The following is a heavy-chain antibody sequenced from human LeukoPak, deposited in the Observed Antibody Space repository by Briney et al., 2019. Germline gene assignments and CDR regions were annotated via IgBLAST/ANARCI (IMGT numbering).Heavy chain of an antibody. CDR1: GGSFSGYY. J-gene: IGHJ4*02. D-gene: IGHD6-13*01. CDR2: INHSGST. Sequence: PSETLSLTCAVYGGSFSGYYWSWIRQPPGKGLEWIGEINHSGSTNYNPSLKSRVTISVDTSRNQFSLKLTSVTDADTAIYYCAREPGIAASWGQGILVTVSS. V-gene: IGHV4-34*01. CDR3: AREPGIAAS.